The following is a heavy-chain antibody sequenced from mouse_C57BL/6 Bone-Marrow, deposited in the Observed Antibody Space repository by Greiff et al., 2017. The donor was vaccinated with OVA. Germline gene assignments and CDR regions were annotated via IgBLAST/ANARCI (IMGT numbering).Heavy chain of an antibody. V-gene: IGHV1-82*01. CDR1: GYAFSSSW. J-gene: IGHJ2*01. CDR3: ARGDGYYVYYFDY. CDR2: IYPGDGDT. Sequence: VQLVESGPELVKPGASVKISCKASGYAFSSSWMNWVKQRPGKGLEWIGRIYPGDGDTNYNGKFKGKATLTADKSSSTAYMQLSSLTSEDSAVYFCARGDGYYVYYFDYWGQGTTLTVSS. D-gene: IGHD2-3*01.